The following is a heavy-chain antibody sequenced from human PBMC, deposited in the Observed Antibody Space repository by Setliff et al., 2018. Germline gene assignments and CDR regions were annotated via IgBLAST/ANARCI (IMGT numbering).Heavy chain of an antibody. Sequence: SETLSLTCAVSGYSISNGFYWGWIRQSPVKGLEWIGSLFDGGRAYYSPSLKSRASISLDASKNQFALKLTSATAADTAVYYCARDPHYDPTYSLPGHAFDFWGQGIMVTVSS. CDR2: LFDGGRA. J-gene: IGHJ3*01. V-gene: IGHV4-38-2*02. D-gene: IGHD3-22*01. CDR1: GYSISNGFY. CDR3: ARDPHYDPTYSLPGHAFDF.